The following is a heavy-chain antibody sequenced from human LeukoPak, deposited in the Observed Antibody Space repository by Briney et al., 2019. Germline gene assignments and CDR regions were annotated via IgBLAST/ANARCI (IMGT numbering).Heavy chain of an antibody. J-gene: IGHJ4*02. CDR2: ISGSGGTT. V-gene: IGHV3-23*01. CDR3: ARIGYGVSFDY. CDR1: GFTFRDYA. Sequence: PGGSLRLSCAASGFTFRDYAMNWVRQAPGKGLEWVSGISGSGGTTYYADSVKGRFTISRDNAKNSLYLQMNSLRAEDTAVYYCARIGYGVSFDYWGQGTLVTVSS. D-gene: IGHD4/OR15-4a*01.